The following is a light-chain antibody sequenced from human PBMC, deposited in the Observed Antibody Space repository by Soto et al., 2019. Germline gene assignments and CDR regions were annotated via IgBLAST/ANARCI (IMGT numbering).Light chain of an antibody. CDR1: SSDVGGSNF. CDR3: VSYTSSTTYV. Sequence: QSALPQPASVSDSPGQSIPLSCTGTSSDVGGSNFVSWYQQHPGKPPKLIIYDVANRPSGVSNRFSGSKSGSTASLIISRLQTEDEADYYCVSYTSSTTYVFGTGTKLTVL. J-gene: IGLJ1*01. V-gene: IGLV2-14*03. CDR2: DVA.